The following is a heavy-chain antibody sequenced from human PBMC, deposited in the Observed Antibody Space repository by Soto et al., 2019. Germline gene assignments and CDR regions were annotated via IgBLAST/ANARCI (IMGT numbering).Heavy chain of an antibody. CDR3: ARHHGYHYFYYMDV. J-gene: IGHJ6*03. CDR1: GYSFTSFW. CDR2: IYPGDSDT. V-gene: IGHV5-51*01. Sequence: GESLKISCKGSGYSFTSFWIGWVRQMPGKGLEWMGIIYPGDSDTRYSPSLQGQITISADKSISTAYLQWSSLKASDTAVYYCARHHGYHYFYYMDVWGKGTTVTVSS.